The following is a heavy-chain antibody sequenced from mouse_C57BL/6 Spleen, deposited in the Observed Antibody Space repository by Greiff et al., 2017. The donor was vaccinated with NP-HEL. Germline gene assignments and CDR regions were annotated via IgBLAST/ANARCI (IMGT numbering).Heavy chain of an antibody. CDR2: ISSGSSTI. CDR3: ARRRGYDYDEGYYYAMDY. Sequence: EVQGVESGGGLVKPGGSLKLSCAASGFTFSDYGMHWVRQAPEKGLEWVAYISSGSSTIYYADTVKGRFTISRDNAKNTLFLQMTSLRSEDTAMYYCARRRGYDYDEGYYYAMDYWVQVTSVTVSS. V-gene: IGHV5-17*01. CDR1: GFTFSDYG. J-gene: IGHJ4*01. D-gene: IGHD2-4*01.